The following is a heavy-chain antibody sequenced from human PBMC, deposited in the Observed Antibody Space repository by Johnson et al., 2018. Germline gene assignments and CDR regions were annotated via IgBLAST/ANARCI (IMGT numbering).Heavy chain of an antibody. V-gene: IGHV1-69*01. Sequence: QVQLVQSGAEVKKPGSSVKVSCKASGGTFSSYAISWVRQAPGQGLEWMGGIIPIFGTANYAQKFQGRVTITADESPSTAYMELSSLRSEDTAVYYCARVLPTVTTATYYYGMDVWGQGTTVTVSS. CDR1: GGTFSSYA. CDR2: IIPIFGTA. J-gene: IGHJ6*02. D-gene: IGHD4-11*01. CDR3: ARVLPTVTTATYYYGMDV.